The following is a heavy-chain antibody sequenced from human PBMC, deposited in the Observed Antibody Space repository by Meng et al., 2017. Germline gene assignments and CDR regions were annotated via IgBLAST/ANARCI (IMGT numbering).Heavy chain of an antibody. J-gene: IGHJ4*02. V-gene: IGHV1-2*02. CDR3: ARDFSPYCGGDCYSVNDY. D-gene: IGHD2-21*02. CDR2: INPNSGGT. CDR1: GFTFSSYA. Sequence: GESLKISCAASGFTFSSYAMHWVRQAPGQGLEWMGWINPNSGGTNYAQKFQGRVTMTRDTSISTAYMGLSRLRSDDTAVYYCARDFSPYCGGDCYSVNDYWGQGTLVTVSS.